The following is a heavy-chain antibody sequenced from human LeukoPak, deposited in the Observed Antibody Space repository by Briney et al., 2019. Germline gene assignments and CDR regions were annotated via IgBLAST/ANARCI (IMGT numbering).Heavy chain of an antibody. J-gene: IGHJ4*02. V-gene: IGHV3-20*04. Sequence: GGSLRLSCAASGFTFDNYGINWVRQAPGKGLEWVSRIHWNGGRTGYADSVKGRFTISRDNAKNSLYLQMNSLRAEDTAVYYCAKLLYYYDSSQPYWGQGTLVTVSS. CDR2: IHWNGGRT. D-gene: IGHD3-22*01. CDR3: AKLLYYYDSSQPY. CDR1: GFTFDNYG.